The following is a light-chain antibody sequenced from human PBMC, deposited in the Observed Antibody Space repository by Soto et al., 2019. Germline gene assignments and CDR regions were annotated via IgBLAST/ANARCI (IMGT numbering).Light chain of an antibody. CDR1: SSDVGAYDY. Sequence: QSVLTQPRSVSGSPGQSVTISCVGASSDVGAYDYVSWYQRHPGKAPKRMIFYVNKRPSGVPDRFSGSKSGASASLAISGLQPEDEADYYCQTYDSSLDASVFGGGTKLTVL. CDR2: YVN. V-gene: IGLV2-11*01. CDR3: QTYDSSLDASV. J-gene: IGLJ3*02.